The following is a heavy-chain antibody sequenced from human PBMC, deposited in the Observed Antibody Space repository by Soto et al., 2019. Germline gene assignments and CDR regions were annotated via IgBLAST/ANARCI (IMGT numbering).Heavy chain of an antibody. CDR1: GDSLSSFY. CDR3: ARGRLHLGELSFNYLDF. D-gene: IGHD3-16*02. V-gene: IGHV4-34*01. J-gene: IGHJ4*02. CDR2: INHSGTT. Sequence: SETLSLTCTVSGDSLSSFYWTWIRQPPGKGLEWIGEINHSGTTNYIPSLKSRVTISVDTSKNQFSLKLSSVTAADTAVYYCARGRLHLGELSFNYLDFWGQGTPVTVSS.